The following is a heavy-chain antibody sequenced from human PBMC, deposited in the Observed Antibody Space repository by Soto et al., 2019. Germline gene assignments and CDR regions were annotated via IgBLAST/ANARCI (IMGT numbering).Heavy chain of an antibody. D-gene: IGHD3-3*01. J-gene: IGHJ4*02. CDR1: GFTFSNFG. CDR2: ISYDGSNK. Sequence: PGGSLRLSCVGSGFTFSNFGIHWVRQAPGKGLEWVAVISYDGSNKYYADSVKGRFTISRDNSKNTLYLQMNSLRAEDTAVYYCAKGGVVFGVVIIRDYFDYWGQGTLVTVSS. V-gene: IGHV3-30*18. CDR3: AKGGVVFGVVIIRDYFDY.